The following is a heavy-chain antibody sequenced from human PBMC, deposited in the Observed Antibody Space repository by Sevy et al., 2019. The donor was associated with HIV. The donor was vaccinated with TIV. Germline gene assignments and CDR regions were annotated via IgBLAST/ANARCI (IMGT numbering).Heavy chain of an antibody. D-gene: IGHD2-2*01. CDR2: IIPILGIA. Sequence: ASVKVSCKASGGTFSSYAISWVRQAPGQGLEWMGGIIPILGIANYAQKFQGRVTITADKSTSTAYMELSSLRAEDTAVYYCARVLGDCSSTSCYRLPTNYYYYYMDVWGKGTTVTVSS. V-gene: IGHV1-69*10. CDR3: ARVLGDCSSTSCYRLPTNYYYYYMDV. CDR1: GGTFSSYA. J-gene: IGHJ6*03.